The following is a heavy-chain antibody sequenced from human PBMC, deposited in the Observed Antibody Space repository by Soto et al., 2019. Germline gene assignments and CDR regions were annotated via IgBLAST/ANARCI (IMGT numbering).Heavy chain of an antibody. V-gene: IGHV3-7*01. J-gene: IGHJ5*02. D-gene: IGHD1-26*01. CDR3: ASYSGSYFPVGHDR. Sequence: VQLVESGGGLVEPGGSLRLSCEASGFMFSSYWMSWVRQAPGEGLEWVANIKQDGSEIHYLESVEGRFTIFRDNARRSLYLQMNSLRAEDTAVYFCASYSGSYFPVGHDRWCQGTLVVVSS. CDR2: IKQDGSEI. CDR1: GFMFSSYW.